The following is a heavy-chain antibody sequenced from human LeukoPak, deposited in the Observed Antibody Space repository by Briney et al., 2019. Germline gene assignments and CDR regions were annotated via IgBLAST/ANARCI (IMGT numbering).Heavy chain of an antibody. D-gene: IGHD6-13*01. CDR2: VTGSAGGT. V-gene: IGHV3-23*01. CDR3: AKGAAAGLVDWFDP. CDR1: GFTFSSYA. Sequence: GGSLRLSCAASGFTFSSYAMMWVRQAPGKGLEWVSTVTGSAGGTYYAASVKGRFTISRDNSKNTLYLIMNSLRAEDTAVYYCAKGAAAGLVDWFDPWGQGTLVAVSS. J-gene: IGHJ5*02.